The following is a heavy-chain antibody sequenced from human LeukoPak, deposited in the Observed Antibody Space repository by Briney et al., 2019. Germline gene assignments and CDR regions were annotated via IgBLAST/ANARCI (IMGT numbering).Heavy chain of an antibody. Sequence: GGSLRLSCAASGFTFSSYSMNWVRQAPGKGLEWVSSISSSSSYIYYADSVKGRFTISRDNAKNSLYLQMNSLRAEDTAVYYCAILKPIAVVPAAKSTPNWFDPWGQGTLVTVSS. CDR1: GFTFSSYS. D-gene: IGHD2-2*01. CDR2: ISSSSSYI. J-gene: IGHJ5*02. V-gene: IGHV3-21*01. CDR3: AILKPIAVVPAAKSTPNWFDP.